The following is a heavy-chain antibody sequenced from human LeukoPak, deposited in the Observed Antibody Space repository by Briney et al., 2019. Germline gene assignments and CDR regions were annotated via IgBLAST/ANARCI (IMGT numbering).Heavy chain of an antibody. CDR2: IKRKTDDGTT. Sequence: GGSLRLSCAASGFSFSDTWMNWVRQAPGKGLEWVGLIKRKTDDGTTDYAAPEKGRFTISRDDSKNTLYLQMNSLKTEDTAVYYCTTQSGAWNFDYWGQGTLVTVSS. CDR3: TTQSGAWNFDY. D-gene: IGHD1-1*01. J-gene: IGHJ4*02. CDR1: GFSFSDTW. V-gene: IGHV3-15*07.